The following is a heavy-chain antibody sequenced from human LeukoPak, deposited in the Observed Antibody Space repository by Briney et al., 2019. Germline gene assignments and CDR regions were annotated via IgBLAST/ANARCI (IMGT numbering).Heavy chain of an antibody. Sequence: PGGSLRLSCAASGFTFSSYEMNWVRQAPGKGLEWVSYISSSGSTVHYADSVKGRFTISRDNAKNSPYLQMNSLRAEDTAVYYCARDRRGDTMVRGVFGYWGQGTLVTVSS. CDR1: GFTFSSYE. CDR3: ARDRRGDTMVRGVFGY. CDR2: ISSSGSTV. V-gene: IGHV3-48*03. J-gene: IGHJ4*02. D-gene: IGHD3-10*01.